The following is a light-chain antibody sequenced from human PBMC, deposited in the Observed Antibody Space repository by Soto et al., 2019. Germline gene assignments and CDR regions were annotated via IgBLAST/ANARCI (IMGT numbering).Light chain of an antibody. CDR1: QSLLHSTGYNS. CDR3: VHALQTPFA. V-gene: IGKV2-28*01. Sequence: DIVMTQSPLSLPVTPGEPASISCRSSQSLLHSTGYNSLDWYLQKPGQSPQLRIYLVSNRASGVPDRGIGSGSCTYLTRNISRLEAEDVGVYYCVHALQTPFAFGPGTRVDS. J-gene: IGKJ3*01. CDR2: LVS.